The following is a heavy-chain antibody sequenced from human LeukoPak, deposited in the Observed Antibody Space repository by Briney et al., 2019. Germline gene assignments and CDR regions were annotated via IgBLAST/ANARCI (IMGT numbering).Heavy chain of an antibody. CDR2: ISGSGSSI. D-gene: IGHD5-18*01. Sequence: PGGSLRLSCVASGFTFSRFEMNWVRQAPGKGLEWVSYISGSGSSIYYADSVKGRFTISRDSSKNTLYLQMDSLRGEDTAVYYCARDRAYTYGFAYYFADWGQGTLVTVSS. J-gene: IGHJ4*02. V-gene: IGHV3-48*03. CDR3: ARDRAYTYGFAYYFAD. CDR1: GFTFSRFE.